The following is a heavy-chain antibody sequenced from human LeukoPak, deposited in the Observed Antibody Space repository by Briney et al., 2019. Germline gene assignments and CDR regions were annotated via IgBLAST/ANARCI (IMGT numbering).Heavy chain of an antibody. CDR3: GRGHWGLDY. Sequence: GGSLRLSCAASRFTFSDSYMTWIRQAPGKGLEWVSYISNSGSSIYYADSVKGRFTTSRDNAENSLYLQMNSLRAEDTAVYYCGRGHWGLDYWGQGALVTVSS. CDR1: RFTFSDSY. D-gene: IGHD7-27*01. CDR2: ISNSGSSI. V-gene: IGHV3-11*04. J-gene: IGHJ4*02.